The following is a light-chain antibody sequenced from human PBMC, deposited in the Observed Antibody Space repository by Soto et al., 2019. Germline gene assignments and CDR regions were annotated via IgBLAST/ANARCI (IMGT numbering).Light chain of an antibody. Sequence: EIVLTQSPGTLSLSPGERATLCCRASQSVSSSYLAWYQQKPGQAPRLLIYGASSRATGIPDRFRGSGSGTDFTLTISRLEPEDFAVYYCQQYGSSRVTFGPGTKVDIK. CDR2: GAS. V-gene: IGKV3-20*01. CDR1: QSVSSSY. J-gene: IGKJ3*01. CDR3: QQYGSSRVT.